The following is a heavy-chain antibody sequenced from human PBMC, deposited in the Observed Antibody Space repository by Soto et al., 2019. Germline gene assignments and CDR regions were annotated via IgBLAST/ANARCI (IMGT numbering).Heavy chain of an antibody. J-gene: IGHJ6*02. CDR3: ARASVQVGATYYYYYGMDV. V-gene: IGHV3-33*01. CDR2: IWYDGSNK. Sequence: PGGSLRLSCAASGFTLSSYGMHWVRQAPGKGLEWVAVIWYDGSNKYYADSVKGRFTISRDNSKNTLYLQMNSLRAEDTAVYYCARASVQVGATYYYYYGMDVWGQGTTVTVSS. CDR1: GFTLSSYG. D-gene: IGHD1-26*01.